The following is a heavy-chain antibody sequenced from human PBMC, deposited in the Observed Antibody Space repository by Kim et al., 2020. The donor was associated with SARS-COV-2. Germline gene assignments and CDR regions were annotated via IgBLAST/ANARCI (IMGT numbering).Heavy chain of an antibody. V-gene: IGHV3-7*01. D-gene: IGHD2-21*02. CDR3: VTDGDFGRFDY. Sequence: KYGDYVKGRFTISRDNAKNSLYLQMNSLGAEDTAVYYCVTDGDFGRFDYWGQGTLVTVSS. J-gene: IGHJ4*02.